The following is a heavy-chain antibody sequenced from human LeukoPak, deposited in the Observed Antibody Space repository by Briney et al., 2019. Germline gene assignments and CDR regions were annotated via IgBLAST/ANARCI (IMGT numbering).Heavy chain of an antibody. D-gene: IGHD3-10*01. CDR2: IYTSGST. CDR1: GGSISSYY. Sequence: LETLSLTCTVSGGSISSYYWSWIRQPAGKGLEWIGRIYTSGSTNYNPSLKSRVTMSVDTSKNQFSLKLGSVTAADTAVYYCAATGPTLLWFGEEYYYGMDVWGQGTTVTVSS. V-gene: IGHV4-4*07. J-gene: IGHJ6*02. CDR3: AATGPTLLWFGEEYYYGMDV.